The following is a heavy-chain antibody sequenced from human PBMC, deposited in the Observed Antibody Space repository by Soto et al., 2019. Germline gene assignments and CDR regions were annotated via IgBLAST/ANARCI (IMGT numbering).Heavy chain of an antibody. V-gene: IGHV3-30*18. Sequence: QVQLVESGGGVVQPGRSLRLSCAASGFTFSSYGMHWVRQAPGKGLEWVAVISYDGGNKYYADSVKGRFTISRDNSKNTLYLQMNSLRAEDTAVYYCAKDLYSSSWYRRGYYYYGMDVWGQGTTVTVSS. J-gene: IGHJ6*02. CDR2: ISYDGGNK. D-gene: IGHD6-13*01. CDR3: AKDLYSSSWYRRGYYYYGMDV. CDR1: GFTFSSYG.